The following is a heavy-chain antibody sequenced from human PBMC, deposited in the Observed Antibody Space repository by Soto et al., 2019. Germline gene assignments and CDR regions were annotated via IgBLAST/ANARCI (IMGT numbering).Heavy chain of an antibody. D-gene: IGHD3-3*01. CDR3: ARELEWYDYYYMDV. J-gene: IGHJ6*03. V-gene: IGHV4-59*01. CDR2: IYYSGST. Sequence: SETLSLTCTVSGGSISSYYLSWIRQPPGKGLEWIGYIYYSGSTNYNPSLKSRVTISVDTSKNQFSLKLSSVTAADTAVYYCARELEWYDYYYMDVWGKGTTVTVSS. CDR1: GGSISSYY.